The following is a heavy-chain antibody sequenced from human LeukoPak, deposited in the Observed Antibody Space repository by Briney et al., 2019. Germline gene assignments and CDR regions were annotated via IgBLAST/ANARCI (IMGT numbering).Heavy chain of an antibody. D-gene: IGHD2-8*02. CDR1: GYTFSSYD. CDR2: MNPSTGNI. Sequence: GASVKASCKASGYTFSSYDINWVRQATGQGLEWMGWMNPSTGNIGYAQKFQGRVTMARDTSTSTAYMELSSLKSEDTAVYYCARLSETPAFYPGGRYLYLAYWGQGAQVTVSS. J-gene: IGHJ4*02. V-gene: IGHV1-8*01. CDR3: ARLSETPAFYPGGRYLYLAY.